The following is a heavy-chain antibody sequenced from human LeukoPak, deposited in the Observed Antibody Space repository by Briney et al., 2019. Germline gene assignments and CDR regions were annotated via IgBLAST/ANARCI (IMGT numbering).Heavy chain of an antibody. D-gene: IGHD3-10*01. Sequence: GGSLRLSCAASGFTFSDYYMSWIRQAPGKGLEWVSYISSSGSTIYYADSVEGRFTISRDNAKNSLYLQMNSLRAEDTAVYYCANSGGFGHYYYYGMDVWGQGTTVTVSS. CDR1: GFTFSDYY. J-gene: IGHJ6*02. V-gene: IGHV3-11*01. CDR2: ISSSGSTI. CDR3: ANSGGFGHYYYYGMDV.